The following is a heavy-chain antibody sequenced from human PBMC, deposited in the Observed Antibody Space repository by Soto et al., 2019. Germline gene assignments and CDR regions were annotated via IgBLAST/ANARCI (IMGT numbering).Heavy chain of an antibody. D-gene: IGHD6-13*01. CDR3: ARDLGYSSSCNNWFDP. J-gene: IGHJ5*02. Sequence: PSETLSLTCTVSGGSISSGGYSWSWLRQPPGKALEWIGYIYYIGSTYHNPSLKSRVALSVDRSKNQFSLKLSSVTAADTAVYYCARDLGYSSSCNNWFDPWGQGIPVTVSS. V-gene: IGHV4-30-2*01. CDR1: GGSISSGGYS. CDR2: IYYIGST.